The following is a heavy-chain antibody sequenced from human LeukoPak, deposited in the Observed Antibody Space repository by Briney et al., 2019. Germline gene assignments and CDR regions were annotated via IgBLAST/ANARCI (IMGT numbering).Heavy chain of an antibody. CDR3: AREGGSGWSPDY. CDR1: GFTFSLHW. J-gene: IGHJ4*02. D-gene: IGHD6-19*01. Sequence: GGALRLSCAASGFTFSLHWMTWVRQAPGKGLEWVANIKQDETEKYYVGSVKGRFTISRDNAKNSLYLQMNSLRADDTAVYYCAREGGSGWSPDYWGRGTLVTVSS. V-gene: IGHV3-7*03. CDR2: IKQDETEK.